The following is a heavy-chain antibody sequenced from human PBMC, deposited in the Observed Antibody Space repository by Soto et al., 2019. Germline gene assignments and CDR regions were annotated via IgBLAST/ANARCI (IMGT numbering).Heavy chain of an antibody. Sequence: KPSETLSLTCTVSGGSIGTYYWSWIRQPPGKGLEWIGYIDYSGTTKYNPPLMSRVTMSLDTSKNQFSLKLTSVTAADTAVYYCARGRRSSGRHDAFDIWGQGTMVTVSS. V-gene: IGHV4-59*01. CDR2: IDYSGTT. CDR1: GGSIGTYY. CDR3: ARGRRSSGRHDAFDI. J-gene: IGHJ3*02. D-gene: IGHD6-19*01.